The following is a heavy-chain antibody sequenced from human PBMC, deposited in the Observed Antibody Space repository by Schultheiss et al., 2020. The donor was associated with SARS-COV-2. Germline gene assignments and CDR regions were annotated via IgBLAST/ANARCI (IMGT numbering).Heavy chain of an antibody. CDR3: ATRYVLRFLEWLPFDY. Sequence: ASVKVSCQASGYTFSDYFIHWVRQAPGQGLVWMGRITPNNGGTSYAQKFQGRVTMTRDTSISTAYMELNNLRSDDTAVYYCATRYVLRFLEWLPFDYWGQGTLVTVSS. CDR2: ITPNNGGT. V-gene: IGHV1-2*06. D-gene: IGHD3-3*01. CDR1: GYTFSDYF. J-gene: IGHJ4*02.